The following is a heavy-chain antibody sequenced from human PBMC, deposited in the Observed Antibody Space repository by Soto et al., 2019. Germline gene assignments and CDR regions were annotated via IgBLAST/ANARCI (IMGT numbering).Heavy chain of an antibody. D-gene: IGHD6-19*01. Sequence: GASVKVSCKASGYTFTSYVIHWVRRAPGQRLEWMGGFDPEDGETIYAQKFQGRVTMTEDTSTDTAYMELSSLRSEDTAVYYCATTAGRDLIAVAGTGSYFDYWGQGTLVTVSS. CDR1: GYTFTSYV. CDR3: ATTAGRDLIAVAGTGSYFDY. CDR2: FDPEDGET. V-gene: IGHV1-24*01. J-gene: IGHJ4*02.